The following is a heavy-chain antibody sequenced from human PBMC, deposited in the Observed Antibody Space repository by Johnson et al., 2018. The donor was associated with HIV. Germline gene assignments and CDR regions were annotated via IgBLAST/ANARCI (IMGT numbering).Heavy chain of an antibody. CDR3: ASDYGGTKDAFDI. V-gene: IGHV3-53*01. CDR2: IYSGGNT. D-gene: IGHD3-10*01. J-gene: IGHJ3*02. Sequence: VQLVESGGGLIQPGGSLRLSCAASGFIVSSKYMSWVRQAPGNGLEWVSVIYSGGNTYYADSVKGRFTISRDNSSNRLYLQMSSLRADATAVYYCASDYGGTKDAFDIWGQGTMVTVSS. CDR1: GFIVSSKY.